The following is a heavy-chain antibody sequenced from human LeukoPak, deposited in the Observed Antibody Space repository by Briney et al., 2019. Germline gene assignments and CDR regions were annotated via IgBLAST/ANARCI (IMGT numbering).Heavy chain of an antibody. Sequence: GGTLRLSCAASGFTFSSYGMSWVRQAPGKGLEWVSAISGSGGSTYYADSVKGRFTISRDNAKNSLYLQMNSLRAEDTAVYYCARVAAAVSDAFDYWGQGTLVTVSS. J-gene: IGHJ4*02. CDR3: ARVAAAVSDAFDY. V-gene: IGHV3-23*01. D-gene: IGHD6-13*01. CDR1: GFTFSSYG. CDR2: ISGSGGST.